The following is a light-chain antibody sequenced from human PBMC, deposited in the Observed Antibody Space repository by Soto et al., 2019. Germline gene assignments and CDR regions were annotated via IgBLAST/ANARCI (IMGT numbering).Light chain of an antibody. V-gene: IGKV3-15*01. CDR3: QEYNNWHPVR. J-gene: IGKJ4*02. CDR1: QSVSSK. CDR2: DAS. Sequence: EIVMTQSPATLSVSPGERATLSCRASQSVSSKLAWYQQKPGQAPRLLIYDASTRATGIPARFSGSGSGTEFTLTISGLQSEDFAVYYCQEYNNWHPVRFGGGTKVEIK.